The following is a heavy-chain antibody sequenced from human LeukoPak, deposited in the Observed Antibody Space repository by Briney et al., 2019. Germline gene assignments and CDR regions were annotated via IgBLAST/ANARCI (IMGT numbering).Heavy chain of an antibody. CDR3: AAYCGGDCYSFTHAFDI. CDR2: IYHSGST. D-gene: IGHD2-21*01. J-gene: IGHJ3*02. CDR1: GGSIRNSNYY. V-gene: IGHV4-39*07. Sequence: SETLSLTCIVSGGSIRNSNYYWGWIRQPPGKGLEWIGSIYHSGSTYYNPSLKSRVTISVDTSKNQFSLKLSSVTAADTAVYYCAAYCGGDCYSFTHAFDIWGQGTMVTVSS.